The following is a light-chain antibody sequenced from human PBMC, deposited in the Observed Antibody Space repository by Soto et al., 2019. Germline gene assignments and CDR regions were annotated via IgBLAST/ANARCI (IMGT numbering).Light chain of an antibody. Sequence: EILLTQSPGTLSLSPFERSTLSCRASQSVSSSHLAWYQQNPGQAPRLLIYGATSRATGIPDRFSGSGSGTDFTLTVSGLEPEDFAVYFCQQYGSSPRTLGQGTKVDIK. V-gene: IGKV3-20*01. CDR3: QQYGSSPRT. CDR1: QSVSSSH. J-gene: IGKJ1*01. CDR2: GAT.